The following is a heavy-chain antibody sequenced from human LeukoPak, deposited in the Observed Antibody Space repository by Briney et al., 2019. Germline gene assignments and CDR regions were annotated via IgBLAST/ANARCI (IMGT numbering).Heavy chain of an antibody. Sequence: GESLKISCKGSGYSFTSYWIGWVRQMPGKGLEWMGIIYPGDSDTRYSPSFQGQVTISADKSISTAYLQWSSLKASDTAMYYCARLGGADIVVVPAASPYYFDYGGQGTLVTVSS. CDR2: IYPGDSDT. J-gene: IGHJ4*02. CDR3: ARLGGADIVVVPAASPYYFDY. V-gene: IGHV5-51*01. D-gene: IGHD2-2*01. CDR1: GYSFTSYW.